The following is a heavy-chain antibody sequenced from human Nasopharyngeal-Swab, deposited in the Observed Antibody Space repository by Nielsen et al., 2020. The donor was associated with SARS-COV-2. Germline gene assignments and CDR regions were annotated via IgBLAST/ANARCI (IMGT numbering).Heavy chain of an antibody. D-gene: IGHD3-10*01. CDR1: GFSLSTSGVG. CDR2: IYWNDDK. V-gene: IGHV2-5*01. J-gene: IGHJ5*02. CDR3: AHSWAMVRGVIPAGWFDP. Sequence: SGPTLVQPTQTLTLTCTFSGFSLSTSGVGVGWIRQPPGKALEWLALIYWNDDKRYSPSLKSRLTIPKDTSKNQVVLTMTNMDPVDTATYYCAHSWAMVRGVIPAGWFDPWGQGTLVTVSS.